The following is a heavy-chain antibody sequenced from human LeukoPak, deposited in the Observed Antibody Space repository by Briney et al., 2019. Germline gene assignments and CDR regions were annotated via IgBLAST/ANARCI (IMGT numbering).Heavy chain of an antibody. Sequence: GGSLRLSCAASGFTFSSYAMHWVRQAPGKGLEWVAVISYDGSNKYYADSVKGRFTISRDNSKITLYLQMNSLRAEDTAVYYRARDPAYYDYVWGSYRYTAFDYWGQGTLVTVSS. CDR3: ARDPAYYDYVWGSYRYTAFDY. D-gene: IGHD3-16*02. V-gene: IGHV3-30-3*01. CDR1: GFTFSSYA. J-gene: IGHJ4*02. CDR2: ISYDGSNK.